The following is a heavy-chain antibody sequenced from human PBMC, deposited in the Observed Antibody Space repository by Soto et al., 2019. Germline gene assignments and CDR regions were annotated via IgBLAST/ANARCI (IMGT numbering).Heavy chain of an antibody. CDR3: ARLRYDILTGYYKGFDY. J-gene: IGHJ4*02. CDR1: GDSVSSNSAA. D-gene: IGHD3-9*01. Sequence: PSQTLSLTCAISGDSVSSNSAAWNWIRQSPSRGLEWLGRTYYRSKWYNDYAVSVKSRITINPDTSKNQFSLQLNSVTPEDTAVYYCARLRYDILTGYYKGFDYWGQGTLVTVSS. V-gene: IGHV6-1*01. CDR2: TYYRSKWYN.